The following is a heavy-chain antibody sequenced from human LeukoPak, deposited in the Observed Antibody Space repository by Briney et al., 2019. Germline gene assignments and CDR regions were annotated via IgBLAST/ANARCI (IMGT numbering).Heavy chain of an antibody. CDR1: EFSVGSNY. CDR3: ARASHDYGDYSHFDY. CDR2: IYHSGST. V-gene: IGHV4-4*02. J-gene: IGHJ4*02. Sequence: GSLRLSCAASEFSVGSNYMTWVRQPPGKGLEWIGEIYHSGSTNYNPSLKSRVTISLDKSKNQFSLKLYSVTAADTAVYYCARASHDYGDYSHFDYWGQGTLVTVSS. D-gene: IGHD4-17*01.